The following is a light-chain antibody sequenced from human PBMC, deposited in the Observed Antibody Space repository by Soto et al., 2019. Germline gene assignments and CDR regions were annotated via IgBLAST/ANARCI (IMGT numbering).Light chain of an antibody. Sequence: QSALNQPASVSRARGQSITISCPGNSSEVGGYNTVSWYQQYPGKAPKLMIHDVNNRPSGVSNRFSGSKSGNTASLTISGLQAEDEADYYCSSYTSSTSYVFGSGTKSPS. CDR2: DVN. CDR3: SSYTSSTSYV. V-gene: IGLV2-14*01. CDR1: SSEVGGYNT. J-gene: IGLJ1*01.